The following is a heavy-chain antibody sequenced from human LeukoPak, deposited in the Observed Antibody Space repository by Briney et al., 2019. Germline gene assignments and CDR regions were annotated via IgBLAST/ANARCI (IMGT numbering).Heavy chain of an antibody. J-gene: IGHJ4*02. V-gene: IGHV3-64*01. CDR3: ARAIGIQLWLRSDY. D-gene: IGHD5-18*01. CDR2: ISSNGGST. CDR1: GFTFSNYD. Sequence: GGSLRLSRAASGFTFSNYDMHWVRQAPGKGLDYVSAISSNGGSTYYANSVKGRFTISRDNSKNTLYLQMGSLRAEDMAVYHCARAIGIQLWLRSDYWGQGTLVTVSS.